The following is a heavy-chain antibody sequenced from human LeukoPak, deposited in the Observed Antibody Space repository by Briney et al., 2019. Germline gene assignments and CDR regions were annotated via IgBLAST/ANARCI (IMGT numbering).Heavy chain of an antibody. CDR2: INPNSGGT. J-gene: IGHJ4*02. D-gene: IGHD5-18*01. V-gene: IGHV1-2*02. CDR3: ARDRGYSYAEDY. CDR1: GYTFTGYY. Sequence: ASVKVSCKASGYTFTGYYMHWVRQAPGQGLEWMGWINPNSGGTNYAQKFQGRVTMTRDMSTSTVYMELSSLRSEDTAVYYCARDRGYSYAEDYWGQGTLVTVSS.